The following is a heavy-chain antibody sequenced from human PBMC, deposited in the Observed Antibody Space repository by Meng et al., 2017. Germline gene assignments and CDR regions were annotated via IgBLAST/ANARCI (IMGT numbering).Heavy chain of an antibody. CDR2: VNPINGKT. J-gene: IGHJ4*02. V-gene: IGHV1-8*01. Sequence: QGQLVASGAEVKKPGASVKVSCKPSGYLFTSYDINWIRQAPGQGLEWMGWVNPINGKTGYAQKFQGRLTMTRDTSIRTAYMELSSLKSEDTAIYYCARGGDYSSWDYWGQGTLVTVSS. CDR3: ARGGDYSSWDY. D-gene: IGHD4-11*01. CDR1: GYLFTSYD.